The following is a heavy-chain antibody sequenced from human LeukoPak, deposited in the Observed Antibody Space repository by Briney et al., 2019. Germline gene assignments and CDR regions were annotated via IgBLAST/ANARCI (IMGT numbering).Heavy chain of an antibody. V-gene: IGHV4-34*01. D-gene: IGHD3-3*01. CDR1: GGSFSGYY. CDR2: INHSGST. Sequence: PSETLSLTCAVYGGSFSGYYWSWIRQPPGKGLEWIGEINHSGSTNYNPSLKSRVTISVDTSKNQFSLKLSSVTAADTAVYYCARGPWDYDFWSGYYISWFDPWGQGTLVTVSS. J-gene: IGHJ5*02. CDR3: ARGPWDYDFWSGYYISWFDP.